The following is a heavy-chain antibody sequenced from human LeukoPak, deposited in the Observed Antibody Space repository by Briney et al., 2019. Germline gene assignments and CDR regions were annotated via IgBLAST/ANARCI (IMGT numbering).Heavy chain of an antibody. Sequence: GSLRLSCAASGFTFSDYYMGWIRQAPGKGLEWLSYISGSGTTIYYADSVKGRFTISRDNAKNSLYLQMNSLRAEDTAVYYCARTANFAAGYYIDYWGQGTLVTVSS. CDR1: GFTFSDYY. J-gene: IGHJ4*02. D-gene: IGHD6-13*01. CDR3: ARTANFAAGYYIDY. V-gene: IGHV3-11*04. CDR2: ISGSGTTI.